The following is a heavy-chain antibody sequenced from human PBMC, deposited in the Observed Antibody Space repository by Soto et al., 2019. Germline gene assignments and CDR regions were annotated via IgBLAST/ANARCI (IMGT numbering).Heavy chain of an antibody. J-gene: IGHJ4*02. CDR3: ARVDYSSGWSYLDY. Sequence: GGSLRLSCAASGFTFSCYSMNWVRQAPGKGLEWVSSISSSSSYIYYADSVKGRFTISRDNAKNSLYLQMNSLRAEDTAVYYCARVDYSSGWSYLDYWGQGTLVTVSS. CDR2: ISSSSSYI. CDR1: GFTFSCYS. V-gene: IGHV3-21*01. D-gene: IGHD6-19*01.